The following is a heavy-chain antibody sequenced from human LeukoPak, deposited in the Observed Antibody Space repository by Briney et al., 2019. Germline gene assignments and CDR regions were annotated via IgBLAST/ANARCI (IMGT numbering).Heavy chain of an antibody. Sequence: SETLSLTCAVYGGSFSGYYWSWIRQPPGKGLEWIGEINHSGSTNYNPSLKSRVTISVDTSKNQFSLKLSSVTAADTAVYYWARRVQMSSASATSNTWLDPWGQGTLVTVSS. CDR2: INHSGST. CDR3: ARRVQMSSASATSNTWLDP. J-gene: IGHJ5*02. V-gene: IGHV4-34*01. D-gene: IGHD3-10*01. CDR1: GGSFSGYY.